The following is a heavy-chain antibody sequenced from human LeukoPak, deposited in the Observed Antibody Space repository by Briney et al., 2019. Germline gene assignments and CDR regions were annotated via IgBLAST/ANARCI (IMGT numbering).Heavy chain of an antibody. CDR3: ARGPMAGEVPAARGDHWFDP. CDR2: INHSGTT. D-gene: IGHD2-2*01. V-gene: IGHV4-34*01. Sequence: TETLSLTCAVYGGSFSAYYWSWIRQPPGKGLEWIGEINHSGTTNYNPSLKSRVTMSVDTSENQFSLKLCSVTAADTAVTYCARGPMAGEVPAARGDHWFDPWGQGTLVTVSS. CDR1: GGSFSAYY. J-gene: IGHJ5*02.